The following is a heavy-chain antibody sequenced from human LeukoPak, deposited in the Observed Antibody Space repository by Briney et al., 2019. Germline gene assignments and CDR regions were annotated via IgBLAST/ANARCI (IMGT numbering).Heavy chain of an antibody. CDR1: GGSISSNNW. CDR3: ARGSPSLVYGMDV. V-gene: IGHV4-4*02. D-gene: IGHD2-8*02. J-gene: IGHJ6*02. CDR2: IYHSGST. Sequence: PSGTLSLTCAVSGGSISSNNWWSWVRQPPGKGLEWIGDIYHSGSTYYNPSLKSRVTISVDTSKNQFSLKLSSVTAADTAVYYCARGSPSLVYGMDVWGQGTTVTVSS.